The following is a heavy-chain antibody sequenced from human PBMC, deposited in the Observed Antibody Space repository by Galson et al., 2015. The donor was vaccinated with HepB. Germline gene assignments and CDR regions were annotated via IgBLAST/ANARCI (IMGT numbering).Heavy chain of an antibody. V-gene: IGHV1-18*01. Sequence: SVKVSCKASGYTFTSYGISWVRQAPGQGLEWMGWISAYNGNTNYAQKLQGRVTMTTDTSTSTAYMEPRSLRSDDTAVYYCARDAGIVVVPAAMHGGTDAFDIWGQGTMVTVSS. D-gene: IGHD2-2*01. CDR2: ISAYNGNT. J-gene: IGHJ3*02. CDR1: GYTFTSYG. CDR3: ARDAGIVVVPAAMHGGTDAFDI.